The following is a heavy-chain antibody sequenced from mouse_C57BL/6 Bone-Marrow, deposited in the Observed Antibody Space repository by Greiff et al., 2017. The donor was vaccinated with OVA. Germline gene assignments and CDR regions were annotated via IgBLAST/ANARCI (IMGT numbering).Heavy chain of an antibody. CDR2: IYPGNSDT. CDR1: GYTFTSYW. Sequence: EVQLQQSGTVLARPGASVKMSCKTSGYTFTSYWMHWVKQRPGQGLEWIGAIYPGNSDTSYNQKFKGKAKLTAVTSASTAYMELSSLTNEDSAVYYCTGEKKYRSWFAYWGQGTLVTVSA. CDR3: TGEKKYRSWFAY. V-gene: IGHV1-5*01. D-gene: IGHD2-14*01. J-gene: IGHJ3*01.